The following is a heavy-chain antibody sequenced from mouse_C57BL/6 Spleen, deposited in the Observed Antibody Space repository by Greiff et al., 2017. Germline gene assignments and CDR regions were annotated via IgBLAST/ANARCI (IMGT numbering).Heavy chain of an antibody. J-gene: IGHJ2*01. CDR2: INPSSGYT. V-gene: IGHV1-69*02. CDR3: ARGGSGVYFDY. CDR1: GYTFTSYW. Sequence: QVQLQQSGAELVKPGASVKLSCKASGYTFTSYWMHWVKQRPGQGLEWIGEINPSSGYTNYNQKFKGKATLTVDKSSSTAYMQLSSLTSEDSAVYYGARGGSGVYFDYWGTGTTLTVSS. D-gene: IGHD3-1*01.